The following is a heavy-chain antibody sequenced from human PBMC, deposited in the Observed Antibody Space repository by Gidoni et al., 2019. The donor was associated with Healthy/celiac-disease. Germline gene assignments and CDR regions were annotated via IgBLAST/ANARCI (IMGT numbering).Heavy chain of an antibody. CDR2: ISSSSSSI. D-gene: IGHD1-26*01. V-gene: IGHV3-21*01. J-gene: IGHJ6*02. CDR1: GFTFSNYR. Sequence: EVQLVESGGGLVKPGGSLRLSCAASGFTFSNYRMNWVRQAPGKGLEWVSSISSSSSSIYYADSVKGRFTISRDNAKNSLYLQMNSLRAEDTAVYYCARGGVGATYYYYYGMDVWGQGTTVTVSS. CDR3: ARGGVGATYYYYYGMDV.